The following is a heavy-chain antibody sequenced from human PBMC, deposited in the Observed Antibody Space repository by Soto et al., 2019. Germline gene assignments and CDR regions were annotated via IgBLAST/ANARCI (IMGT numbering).Heavy chain of an antibody. V-gene: IGHV2-5*02. CDR2: IYWDDDK. Sequence: QITLKESGPTLVKPTQTLTLTCTFSGFSLSTGVCVGWIRQPPGKALECLALIYWDDDKRYSSSVKSRLTITKDTSKNQVVLIMTNMDPVDTATYYCAHKSYYGSGSLDYWGQGILVTISS. CDR3: AHKSYYGSGSLDY. J-gene: IGHJ4*02. D-gene: IGHD3-10*01. CDR1: GFSLSTGVC.